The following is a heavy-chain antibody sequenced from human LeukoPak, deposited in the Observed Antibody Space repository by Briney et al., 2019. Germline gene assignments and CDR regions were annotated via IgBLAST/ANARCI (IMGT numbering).Heavy chain of an antibody. Sequence: MASETLSLTCAVYGGPFSGYYWSWIRQPPGKGLEWIGEINHSGSTNYNPSLKSRVTISVDTSKNQFSLKLSSVTAADTAVYYCARHAFSSSFWFDPWGQGTLVTVSS. D-gene: IGHD6-6*01. J-gene: IGHJ5*02. CDR3: ARHAFSSSFWFDP. V-gene: IGHV4-34*01. CDR2: INHSGST. CDR1: GGPFSGYY.